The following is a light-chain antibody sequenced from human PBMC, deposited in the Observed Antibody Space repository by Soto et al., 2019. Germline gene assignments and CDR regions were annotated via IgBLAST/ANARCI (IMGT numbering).Light chain of an antibody. CDR1: QSVSSS. CDR2: GAS. J-gene: IGKJ1*01. V-gene: IGKV3-15*01. CDR3: QQYNNWWT. Sequence: EIVMTQSPVTLSVSPGERATLSCRAGQSVSSSLAWYQQKPGQAPRLLIYGASTRATGIPARFTGSGSGTEFTLTISSLQFDDSAVYYCQQYNNWWTVGQGTKVDIK.